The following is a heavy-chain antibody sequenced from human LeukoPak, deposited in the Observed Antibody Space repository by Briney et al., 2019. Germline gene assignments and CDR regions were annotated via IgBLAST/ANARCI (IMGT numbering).Heavy chain of an antibody. CDR1: GGTFSSYA. J-gene: IGHJ6*03. Sequence: SVKVSCKASGGTFSSYAISWVRQAPGQGLEWMGGIIPIFGTANYAQKFQGRVTITADESTSTAYMELSSLRSEDTAVYYCAGDDGCSSTSCYWAYYYYMDVWGKGTTVTVSS. CDR3: AGDDGCSSTSCYWAYYYYMDV. V-gene: IGHV1-69*13. CDR2: IIPIFGTA. D-gene: IGHD2-2*01.